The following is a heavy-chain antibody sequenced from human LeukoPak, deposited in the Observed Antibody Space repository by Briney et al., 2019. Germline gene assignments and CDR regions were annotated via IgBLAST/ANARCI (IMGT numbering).Heavy chain of an antibody. Sequence: GGSLRLSCAASGFTFSSYAMHWVRQAPGKGLEWVAVISYDGSNKYYADSVKGRFTISRDNSKNTLYLQMNSLRAEDTAAYYCARDLGSWQLASQGWFDPWGQGTLVTVSS. CDR1: GFTFSSYA. V-gene: IGHV3-30-3*01. CDR2: ISYDGSNK. J-gene: IGHJ5*02. D-gene: IGHD6-6*01. CDR3: ARDLGSWQLASQGWFDP.